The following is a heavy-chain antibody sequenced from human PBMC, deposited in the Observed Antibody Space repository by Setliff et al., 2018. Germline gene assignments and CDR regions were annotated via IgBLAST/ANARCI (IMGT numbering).Heavy chain of an antibody. CDR1: GYTFTTYD. D-gene: IGHD3-22*01. CDR3: ARELPDYYDSSGSYY. J-gene: IGHJ4*02. CDR2: MNPNSGNT. Sequence: ASVKVSCKASGYTFTTYDINWVRQATGQGLEWMGWMNPNSGNTGYAQKFQGRVAMTRNTSISTAYMELSSLRSEDTAVYYCARELPDYYDSSGSYYWGQGTLVTVSS. V-gene: IGHV1-8*01.